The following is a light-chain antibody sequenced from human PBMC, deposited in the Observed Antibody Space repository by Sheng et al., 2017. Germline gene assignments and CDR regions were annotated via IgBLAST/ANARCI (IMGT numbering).Light chain of an antibody. CDR1: QTVSTN. Sequence: EVVMTQSPATLSVSPGERATLSCRASQTVSTNLAWYQQKPGQAPRLLIHAASTRATGIPARFSGSGSGTEFTLTISGLQSEDFAVYYCQQYNNWPWTFGQGTKVEIK. J-gene: IGKJ1*01. CDR3: QQYNNWPWT. V-gene: IGKV3-15*01. CDR2: AAS.